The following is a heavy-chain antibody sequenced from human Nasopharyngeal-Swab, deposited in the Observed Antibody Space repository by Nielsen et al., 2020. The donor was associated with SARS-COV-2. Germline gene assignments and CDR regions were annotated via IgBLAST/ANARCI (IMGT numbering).Heavy chain of an antibody. CDR3: ARLVRPEDSTSRPRN. V-gene: IGHV4-39*01. Sequence: SETLSLTCTVSSGSISSTTYYWGWNRQPPGKGREWIGRIYYHGSTYYNPSLKSRITISIDTSKNQFTLKVSSVTAADTAVYYCARLVRPEDSTSRPRNWGQGTLVTVSS. CDR1: SGSISSTTYY. CDR2: IYYHGST. J-gene: IGHJ1*01. D-gene: IGHD6-6*01.